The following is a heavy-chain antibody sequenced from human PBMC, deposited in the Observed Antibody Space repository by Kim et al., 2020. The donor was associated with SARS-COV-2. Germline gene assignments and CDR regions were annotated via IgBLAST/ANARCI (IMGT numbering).Heavy chain of an antibody. CDR2: ISGSGGST. CDR1: GFAFSSYA. D-gene: IGHD2-2*01. Sequence: GGSLRLSCAASGFAFSSYAMSWVRQAPGKGLEWVSAISGSGGSTYYADSVKGRFTISRDNSKNTLYLQMNSLRAEDTAVYYCAKATIRYCSSTSCYEYYFDYWGQGTLVTVSS. V-gene: IGHV3-23*01. CDR3: AKATIRYCSSTSCYEYYFDY. J-gene: IGHJ4*02.